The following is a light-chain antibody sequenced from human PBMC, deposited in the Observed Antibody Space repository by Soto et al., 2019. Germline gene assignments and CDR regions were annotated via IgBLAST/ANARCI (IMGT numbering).Light chain of an antibody. CDR3: QSYDSSRRRV. CDR1: SSNIGAGYD. J-gene: IGLJ2*01. Sequence: QSVLTQPPSVSGAPGQRVTISCTGSSSNIGAGYDVHWYQQLPGTAPKLLIYGNSNRPSGVPDRFSGSKSGTSASLAITGLQAEDEADYYCQSYDSSRRRVCGGGTKLTVL. V-gene: IGLV1-40*01. CDR2: GNS.